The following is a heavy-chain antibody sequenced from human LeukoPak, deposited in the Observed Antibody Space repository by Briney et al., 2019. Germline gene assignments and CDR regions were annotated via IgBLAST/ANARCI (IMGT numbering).Heavy chain of an antibody. V-gene: IGHV4-34*01. Sequence: GSLRLSCAASGFTFSDYYMSWIRQPPGKGLEWIGEINHSGSTNYNPSLKSRVTISVDTSKNQFSLKLSSVTAADTAVYYCARGRGSSWYFLSYYYYMDVWGKGTTVTVSS. CDR1: GFTFSDYY. CDR3: ARGRGSSWYFLSYYYYMDV. D-gene: IGHD6-13*01. CDR2: INHSGST. J-gene: IGHJ6*03.